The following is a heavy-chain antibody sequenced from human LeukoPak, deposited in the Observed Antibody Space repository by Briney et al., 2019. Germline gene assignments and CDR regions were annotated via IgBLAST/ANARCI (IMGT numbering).Heavy chain of an antibody. Sequence: PGGSLRLSCAASGFTLSSYAMHWVRQAPGKGLEWVSAVSYDGSNKYFADSVKGRFTISRDNSKNTLYLQMNSLRAEDTAVYYCARGWGYTYGYFDYWGQGTLVTVSS. CDR1: GFTLSSYA. CDR2: VSYDGSNK. D-gene: IGHD2-8*01. V-gene: IGHV3-30-3*01. J-gene: IGHJ4*02. CDR3: ARGWGYTYGYFDY.